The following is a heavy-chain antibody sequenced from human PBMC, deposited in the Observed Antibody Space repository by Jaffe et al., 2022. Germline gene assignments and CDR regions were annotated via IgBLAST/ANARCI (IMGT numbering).Heavy chain of an antibody. CDR2: ISSSSSYI. CDR3: AREEQDVSYYGSGDNYYYYMDV. Sequence: EVQLVESGGGLVKPGGSLRLSCAASGFTFSSYSMNWVRQAPGKGLEWVSSISSSSSYIYYADSVKGRFTISRDNAKNSLYLQMNSLRAEDTAVYYCAREEQDVSYYGSGDNYYYYMDVWGKGTTVTVSS. CDR1: GFTFSSYS. D-gene: IGHD3-10*01. V-gene: IGHV3-21*01. J-gene: IGHJ6*03.